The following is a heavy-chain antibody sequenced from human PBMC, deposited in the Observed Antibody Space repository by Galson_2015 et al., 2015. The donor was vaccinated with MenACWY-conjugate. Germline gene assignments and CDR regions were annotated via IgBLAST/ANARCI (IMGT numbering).Heavy chain of an antibody. CDR1: GFTFSNYA. D-gene: IGHD3-9*01. V-gene: IGHV3-23*01. Sequence: SLRLSCAASGFTFSNYAMTWVRQTPGKGLEWVSTISTIPGITYYVDSVKGRFAISRDNSKNTLYLQMNSLRAEDTAAYYCAKDFVKNFVSLTGYVRDWCQGTLVTVS. J-gene: IGHJ4*02. CDR2: ISTIPGIT. CDR3: AKDFVKNFVSLTGYVRD.